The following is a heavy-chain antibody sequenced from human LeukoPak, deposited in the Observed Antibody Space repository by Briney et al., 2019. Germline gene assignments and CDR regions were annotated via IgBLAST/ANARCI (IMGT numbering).Heavy chain of an antibody. CDR2: ISAYNGNT. D-gene: IGHD3-10*01. Sequence: GASVKVSCKASGYTFSSFGITWVRQAPGQGLEWMGWISAYNGNTNYAQKLQGRVTMTTDTSTSTAYMELRSLRSDDTAVYYCARALSYYYGSGSYYINWGQGTLVTVSS. V-gene: IGHV1-18*01. CDR3: ARALSYYYGSGSYYIN. CDR1: GYTFSSFG. J-gene: IGHJ4*02.